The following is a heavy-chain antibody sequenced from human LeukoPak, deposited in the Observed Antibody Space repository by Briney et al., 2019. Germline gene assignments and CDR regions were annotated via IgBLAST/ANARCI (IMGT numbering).Heavy chain of an antibody. CDR1: GYTFTSYG. CDR2: ISAYNGNT. J-gene: IGHJ6*02. CDR3: ARDSGPRGLTTVTTNLRLRYYYYGMDV. V-gene: IGHV1-18*01. Sequence: GASVKVSCKASGYTFTSYGISWVRQAPGQGLEWMGWISAYNGNTNYAQKLQGRVTMTTDTSTSTAYMELRSLRSDDTAVYYCARDSGPRGLTTVTTNLRLRYYYYGMDVWGQGTTVTVSS. D-gene: IGHD4-17*01.